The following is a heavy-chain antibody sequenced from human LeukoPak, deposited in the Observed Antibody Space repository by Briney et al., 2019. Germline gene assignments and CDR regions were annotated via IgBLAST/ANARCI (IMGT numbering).Heavy chain of an antibody. D-gene: IGHD6-13*01. CDR3: ARDSRYSSSWYGYAFDI. J-gene: IGHJ3*02. CDR1: GFTFSDYY. Sequence: PGGSLRLSCAASGFTFSDYYMSWIRQAPGEGVEWVSYISSSGSTIYYADSVKGRFTISRDNAKNSLYLQMNSLRAEDTAVYYCARDSRYSSSWYGYAFDICGQGTMVTVSS. CDR2: ISSSGSTI. V-gene: IGHV3-11*01.